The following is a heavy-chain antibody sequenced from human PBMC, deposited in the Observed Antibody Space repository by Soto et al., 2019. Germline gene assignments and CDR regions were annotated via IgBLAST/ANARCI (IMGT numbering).Heavy chain of an antibody. CDR1: GFTFSSCD. D-gene: IGHD6-19*01. J-gene: IGHJ6*02. Sequence: QVQLVESGGGVVQPGRSLRLSCAASGFTFSSCDMHWVRQPPGKGLEWVAVISYDENNKYYADSVKGRFTLSRDNSXXTLYLQMNSLRAEDTAVYYCAKDRMEDSGWPDMDVWGQGTTVTVSS. CDR3: AKDRMEDSGWPDMDV. CDR2: ISYDENNK. V-gene: IGHV3-30*18.